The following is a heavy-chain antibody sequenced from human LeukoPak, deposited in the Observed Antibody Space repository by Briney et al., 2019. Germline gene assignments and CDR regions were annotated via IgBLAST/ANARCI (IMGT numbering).Heavy chain of an antibody. CDR1: GGSFSGYY. CDR2: INHSGST. Sequence: SETLSLTCAVYGGSFSGYYWSWIRQTPGKGLEWIGEINHSGSTNYNPSLKSRVTISVDTSKNQFSLKLSSVTAADTAVYYCARGGYCSGGSCYSHKTPFDYWGQGTLVTVSS. V-gene: IGHV4-34*01. D-gene: IGHD2-15*01. CDR3: ARGGYCSGGSCYSHKTPFDY. J-gene: IGHJ4*02.